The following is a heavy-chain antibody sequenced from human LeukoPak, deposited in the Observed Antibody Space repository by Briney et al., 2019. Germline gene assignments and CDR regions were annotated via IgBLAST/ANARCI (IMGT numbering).Heavy chain of an antibody. Sequence: ASVKVSCKASGYTFTGYYMHWVRQAPGQGLEWMGWINPNSGGTNYAQKFQGRVTMTRDTSISTAYMELSRLRSDDTAVYYCARTGSPYYYYYYMDVWGKGTTVTVSS. CDR2: INPNSGGT. J-gene: IGHJ6*03. CDR3: ARTGSPYYYYYYMDV. CDR1: GYTFTGYY. V-gene: IGHV1-2*02. D-gene: IGHD3-10*01.